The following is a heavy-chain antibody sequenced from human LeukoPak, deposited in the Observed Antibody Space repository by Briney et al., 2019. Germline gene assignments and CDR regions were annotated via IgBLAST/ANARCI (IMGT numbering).Heavy chain of an antibody. Sequence: GGSLRLSCAASGFTFDDYGMSWVRQAPGKGLEWVSGINWNGGSTGYADSVKGRFTISRDNAKNSLYLQMNSLRAEDTALYYCARGGSIAAWSELNWWGQGTLVTVSS. V-gene: IGHV3-20*04. CDR3: ARGGSIAAWSELNW. CDR2: INWNGGST. CDR1: GFTFDDYG. D-gene: IGHD6-6*01. J-gene: IGHJ4*02.